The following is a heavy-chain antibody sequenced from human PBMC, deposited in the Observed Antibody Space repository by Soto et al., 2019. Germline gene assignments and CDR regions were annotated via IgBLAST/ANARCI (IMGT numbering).Heavy chain of an antibody. V-gene: IGHV3-74*01. J-gene: IGHJ4*02. D-gene: IGHD6-19*01. Sequence: PGGSXRLSCAVSGFTFSSYWMHWVRQIPETGLVWVSRINSDGSNTRYADSVKGRFTISRDNVKNTLYLQMNSLSAEDTAIYYCAIAVTGPVFDYWGQGTLVTVSS. CDR2: INSDGSNT. CDR3: AIAVTGPVFDY. CDR1: GFTFSSYW.